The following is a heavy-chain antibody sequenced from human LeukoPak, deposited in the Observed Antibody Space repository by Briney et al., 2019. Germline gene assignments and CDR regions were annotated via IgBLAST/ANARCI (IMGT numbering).Heavy chain of an antibody. V-gene: IGHV1-18*01. CDR1: GYTFTSYG. Sequence: ASVKVSCKASGYTFTSYGISWVRQAPGQGFEWMGRISIYTGNSNYAQKFQDRDTMTTDTSTSTAYMELRNLSSDDTAAYYCARTMTTMTTHGELDFWGQGTLVTVSS. CDR3: ARTMTTMTTHGELDF. D-gene: IGHD4-17*01. J-gene: IGHJ4*02. CDR2: ISIYTGNS.